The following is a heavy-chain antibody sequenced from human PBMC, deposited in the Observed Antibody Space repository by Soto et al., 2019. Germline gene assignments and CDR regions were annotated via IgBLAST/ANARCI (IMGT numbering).Heavy chain of an antibody. D-gene: IGHD1-20*01. CDR1: GYTLTVLS. CDR3: APQSITGTTFGFDY. V-gene: IGHV1-24*01. Sequence: ASVKVSCKASGYTLTVLSMHWVRQAPGKGLEWMGGFDPEDGETIYAQKFQGRVTMTEDTSTDTAYMELSSLRSEDTAVYYFAPQSITGTTFGFDYRGRG. J-gene: IGHJ4*02. CDR2: FDPEDGET.